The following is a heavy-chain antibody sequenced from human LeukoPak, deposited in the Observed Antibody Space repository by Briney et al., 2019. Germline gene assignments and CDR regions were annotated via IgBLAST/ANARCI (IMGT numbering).Heavy chain of an antibody. CDR1: GYSISSGYY. D-gene: IGHD6-13*01. V-gene: IGHV4-38-2*02. J-gene: IGHJ4*02. Sequence: PSETLSLTCTVSGYSISSGYYWGWIRQPPGKGLEWIGSIYHSGSTYYNPSLKSRVTISVDTSKNQFSLKLSSVTAADTAVYYCASFNSRSQPGLIDYWGQGTLVTVSS. CDR2: IYHSGST. CDR3: ASFNSRSQPGLIDY.